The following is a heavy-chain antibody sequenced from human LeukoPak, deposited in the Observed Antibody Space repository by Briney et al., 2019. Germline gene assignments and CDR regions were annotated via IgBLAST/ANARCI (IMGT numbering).Heavy chain of an antibody. D-gene: IGHD1-26*01. Sequence: GGSLRLSCAASGFTFSSYSMNWVRQAPGKGLEWVSSISSSSSYIYYADSVKGRFTISRDNAKNSLYLQMNSLRAEDTAVYHCAREGAAGAFDIWGQGTMVTVSS. CDR3: AREGAAGAFDI. J-gene: IGHJ3*02. CDR2: ISSSSSYI. CDR1: GFTFSSYS. V-gene: IGHV3-21*01.